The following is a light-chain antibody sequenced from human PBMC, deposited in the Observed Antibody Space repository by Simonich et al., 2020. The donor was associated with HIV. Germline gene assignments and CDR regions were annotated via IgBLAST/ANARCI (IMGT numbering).Light chain of an antibody. J-gene: IGKJ2*01. CDR3: QQYYDTPYT. CDR1: QNILYNSNNKNY. Sequence: EIVMTQSPDSLAVSLGERATINCKSSQNILYNSNNKNYLAGYQQKPGQPPKLLIYWTSTRESGVPDRFSGSGSGTDFTLTISSLQAEDLAVYYCQQYYDTPYTFGQGTKLEIK. V-gene: IGKV4-1*01. CDR2: WTS.